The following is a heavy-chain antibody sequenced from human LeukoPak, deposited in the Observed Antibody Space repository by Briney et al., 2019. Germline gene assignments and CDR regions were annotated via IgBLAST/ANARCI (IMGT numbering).Heavy chain of an antibody. CDR2: IWYDGSNK. D-gene: IGHD2-2*01. V-gene: IGHV3-33*01. J-gene: IGHJ6*02. CDR1: GFTFSSYG. Sequence: PGRSLRLSCAASGFTFSSYGMHWVRQAPGKGLEWVAVIWYDGSNKYYADSVKGRFTISRDNSKNTLYLQMNSLRAEDTAVYYCARDWFVVVPGSSGMDVWGQGTTVTVSS. CDR3: ARDWFVVVPGSSGMDV.